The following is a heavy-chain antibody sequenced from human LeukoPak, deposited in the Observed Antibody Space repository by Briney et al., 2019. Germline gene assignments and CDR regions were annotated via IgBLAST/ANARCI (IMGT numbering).Heavy chain of an antibody. J-gene: IGHJ4*02. V-gene: IGHV4-59*12. CDR2: IYYSGSI. Sequence: PSETLSLTCTVSGGSISSYYWSWIRQPPGKGLEWIGYIYYSGSINYDPSLEGRVTMSIDTTNNQFSLKLSSVTAADTAVYYCARDIGGYYDSSGSPEFDYWGQGTLVTVSS. CDR3: ARDIGGYYDSSGSPEFDY. CDR1: GGSISSYY. D-gene: IGHD3-22*01.